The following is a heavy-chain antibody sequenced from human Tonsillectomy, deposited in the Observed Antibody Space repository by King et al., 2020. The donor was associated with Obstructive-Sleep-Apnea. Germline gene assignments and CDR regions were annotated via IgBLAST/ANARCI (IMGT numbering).Heavy chain of an antibody. Sequence: EVQLVESGGGLVQPGGSLRLSCAASGFTFSNYAMSWVRQAPGKGLEWVSDISGSGGSTYYANSVKGRFTISRDNFKTTLYMQMNSLRAEDTAVYYCAKTIPHYCILTNCYAGDYGMDVWGQGTTVTVPS. CDR3: AKTIPHYCILTNCYAGDYGMDV. J-gene: IGHJ6*02. CDR2: ISGSGGST. D-gene: IGHD2-2*01. V-gene: IGHV3-23*04. CDR1: GFTFSNYA.